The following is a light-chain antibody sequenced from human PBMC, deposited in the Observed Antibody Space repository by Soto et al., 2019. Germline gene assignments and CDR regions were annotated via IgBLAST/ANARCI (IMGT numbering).Light chain of an antibody. J-gene: IGKJ3*01. V-gene: IGKV3-20*01. CDR1: QSVNDNH. CDR2: GAS. CDR3: QLYGGSPPTGT. Sequence: EVVLTQSPGPLYLSPGARATLSCRASQSVNDNHLAWYQQKGGQAPRLLIYGASTRATGVPERLSGSGFRTADSLIINRLEQEDVALYYCQLYGGSPPTGTFGPGTTVEI.